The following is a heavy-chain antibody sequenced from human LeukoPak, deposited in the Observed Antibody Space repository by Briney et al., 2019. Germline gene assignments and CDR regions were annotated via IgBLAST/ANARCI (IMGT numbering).Heavy chain of an antibody. J-gene: IGHJ4*02. CDR3: ARGYRWLQLSIRCPFDY. D-gene: IGHD5-24*01. CDR1: GFTFSDYY. V-gene: IGHV3-11*01. CDR2: ISSSGSTI. Sequence: GGSLRLSCAASGFTFSDYYMSWIRQAPGKGREWVSYISSSGSTIYYAESVKGRFTISRDNAKNSLYLQMNSLRAEDTAVYYCARGYRWLQLSIRCPFDYWGQGTLVTVSS.